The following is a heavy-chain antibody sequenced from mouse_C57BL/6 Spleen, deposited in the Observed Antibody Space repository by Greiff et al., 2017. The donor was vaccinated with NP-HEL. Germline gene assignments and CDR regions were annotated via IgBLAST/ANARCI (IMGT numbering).Heavy chain of an antibody. CDR2: ISSGSSTI. Sequence: EVMLVESGGGLVKPGGSLKLSCAASGFTFSDYGMHWVRQAPEKGLEWVAYISSGSSTIYYADTVKGRFTISRDHAKNTLFLQMTSLRSEDTAMYYCARTSYYGSRGYCDVWGTGTTVTVSS. CDR3: ARTSYYGSRGYCDV. D-gene: IGHD1-1*01. V-gene: IGHV5-17*01. J-gene: IGHJ1*03. CDR1: GFTFSDYG.